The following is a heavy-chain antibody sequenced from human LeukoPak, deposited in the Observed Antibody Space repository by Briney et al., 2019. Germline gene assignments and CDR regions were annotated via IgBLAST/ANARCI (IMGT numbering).Heavy chain of an antibody. CDR1: GYTFTGYY. Sequence: ASVKVSCKASGYTFTGYYMHWVRQAPGQGLEWMGWINPNSGGTNYAQKFQGRVTMTRDTSISTAYMELSRLRSEDTAVYYCAANSRYDSSGYYYYYYYMDVWGKGTTVTVSS. J-gene: IGHJ6*03. CDR2: INPNSGGT. V-gene: IGHV1-2*02. D-gene: IGHD3-22*01. CDR3: AANSRYDSSGYYYYYYYMDV.